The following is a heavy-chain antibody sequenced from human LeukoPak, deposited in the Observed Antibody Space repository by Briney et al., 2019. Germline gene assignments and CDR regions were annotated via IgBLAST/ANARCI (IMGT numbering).Heavy chain of an antibody. V-gene: IGHV4-34*01. J-gene: IGHJ4*02. CDR1: GGSFSGYY. Sequence: SETLSLTCAVYGGSFSGYYWSWIRQPPGKGLEWIGEINHSGSTNYNPSLKSRVTISVDTSKNQFSLKLSSVTAAVTAVYYCARRYYYDILTGFNYWGQGTLVTVSS. CDR3: ARRYYYDILTGFNY. CDR2: INHSGST. D-gene: IGHD3-9*01.